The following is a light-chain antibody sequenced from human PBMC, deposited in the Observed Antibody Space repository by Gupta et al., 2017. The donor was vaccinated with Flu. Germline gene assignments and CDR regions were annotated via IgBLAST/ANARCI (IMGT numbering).Light chain of an antibody. CDR2: LGS. CDR3: MQALQTPLT. Sequence: VMTQSPLSLPVTPGEPASLSCRSSQSLLHSNGYNYLDWYLQKPGQSPPLLIYLGSNRASGVPDRFSGSGSGPDFTLKISRVEAEDVGVYYCMQALQTPLTFGGGTKVEIK. CDR1: QSLLHSNGYNY. V-gene: IGKV2-28*01. J-gene: IGKJ4*01.